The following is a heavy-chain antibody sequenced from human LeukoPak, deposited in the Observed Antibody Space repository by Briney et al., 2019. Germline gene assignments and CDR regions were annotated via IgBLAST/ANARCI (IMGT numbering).Heavy chain of an antibody. V-gene: IGHV4-59*01. J-gene: IGHJ4*02. D-gene: IGHD1-1*01. CDR3: ARVGDWNDLVY. CDR2: ILYSGTTT. CDR1: GGSISPYD. Sequence: TSETLSLTCTVSGGSISPYDWSWIRQTPGKGLEWIGYILYSGTTTNYNPSLKSRVTISVETSKNQFSLKLSSVTAADTAVYYCARVGDWNDLVYWGQGTLVTVSS.